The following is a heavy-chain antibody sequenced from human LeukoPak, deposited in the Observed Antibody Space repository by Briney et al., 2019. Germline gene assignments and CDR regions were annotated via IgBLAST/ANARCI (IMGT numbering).Heavy chain of an antibody. V-gene: IGHV3-30-3*01. CDR3: ARDLHYDSSGYYYFDY. Sequence: PGRSLRLSCAASGFTFSSYAMHWVRQAPGKGLEWVAVISYDGSNKYYADSVKGRFTISRDNAKNTLYLQMNSLRAEDTAVYYCARDLHYDSSGYYYFDYWGQGTLVTVSS. CDR2: ISYDGSNK. CDR1: GFTFSSYA. D-gene: IGHD3-22*01. J-gene: IGHJ4*02.